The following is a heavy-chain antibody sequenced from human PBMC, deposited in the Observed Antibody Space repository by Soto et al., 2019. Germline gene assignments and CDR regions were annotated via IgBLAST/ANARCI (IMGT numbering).Heavy chain of an antibody. CDR2: ISSSGDTI. D-gene: IGHD1-26*01. CDR1: GFSFSDFY. CDR3: ARPNWSGSPAYFDY. J-gene: IGHJ4*02. V-gene: IGHV3-11*01. Sequence: GGSLRLSCGGSGFSFSDFYMSWTRQAPGKWLEWISYISSSGDTIYYADSVRGRFTISRDNAKNSLYLQTNSLRADDTAVYYCARPNWSGSPAYFDYWGPGXLVTVSS.